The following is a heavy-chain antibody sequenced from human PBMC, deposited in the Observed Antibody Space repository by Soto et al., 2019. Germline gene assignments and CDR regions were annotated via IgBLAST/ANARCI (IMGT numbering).Heavy chain of an antibody. V-gene: IGHV3-23*01. CDR1: GFTFSSYA. D-gene: IGHD3-9*01. J-gene: IGHJ6*02. CDR2: ITGSGGYT. CDR3: AKERYYDILTGPENYYYHYGMDV. Sequence: EVQLLESGGGLVQPGGSLRLSCEASGFTFSSYARSWVRQAPGKGLEWVSDITGSGGYTFYADSVTGRFTISRDNSKNTLYLQMSSLRAEDTAVYYCAKERYYDILTGPENYYYHYGMDVWGQGTTVTVSS.